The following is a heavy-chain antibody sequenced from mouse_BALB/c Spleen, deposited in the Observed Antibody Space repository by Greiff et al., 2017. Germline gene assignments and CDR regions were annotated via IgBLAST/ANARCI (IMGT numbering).Heavy chain of an antibody. CDR3: AREGGGYNYYAMDY. Sequence: VQLQQSGAELARPGASVKLSCKASGYTFTSYWMQWVKQRPGQGLEWIGAIYPGDGDTRYTQKFKGKATLTADKSSSTAYMQLSSLASEDSAVYYCAREGGGYNYYAMDYWGQGTSVTVSS. CDR1: GYTFTSYW. J-gene: IGHJ4*01. V-gene: IGHV1-87*01. D-gene: IGHD2-2*01. CDR2: IYPGDGDT.